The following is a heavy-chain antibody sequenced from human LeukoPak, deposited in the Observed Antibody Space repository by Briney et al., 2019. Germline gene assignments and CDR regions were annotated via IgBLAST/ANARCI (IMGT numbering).Heavy chain of an antibody. J-gene: IGHJ5*02. D-gene: IGHD3-3*01. CDR2: IYYSGST. Sequence: PSETLSLTCAVYGGSFSGYYWSWIRQPPGKGLEWIGSIYYSGSTYYNPSLKSRVTISVDTSKNQFSLKLSSVTAADTAVYYCARQRNIAESYDFWSGPINWFAPWGQRTLVTVSS. CDR1: GGSFSGYY. V-gene: IGHV4-34*01. CDR3: ARQRNIAESYDFWSGPINWFAP.